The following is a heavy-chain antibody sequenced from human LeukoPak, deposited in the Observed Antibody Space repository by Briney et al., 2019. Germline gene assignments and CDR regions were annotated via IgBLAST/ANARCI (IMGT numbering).Heavy chain of an antibody. CDR1: GFTFSSYW. D-gene: IGHD6-19*01. J-gene: IGHJ5*02. CDR3: ANFQLWLVS. Sequence: PGGSLRLSCAASGFTFSSYWMHWVRQAPGKGLVWVSRINSDGSDIRYADSVMGRFTVSRDNAKNTLYLQMNSLRAEDTAVYYCANFQLWLVSWGQGTLVTVSS. CDR2: INSDGSDI. V-gene: IGHV3-74*01.